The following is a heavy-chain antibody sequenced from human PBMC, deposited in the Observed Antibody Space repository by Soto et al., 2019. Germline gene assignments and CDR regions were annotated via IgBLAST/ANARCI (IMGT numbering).Heavy chain of an antibody. CDR2: IYPADSDT. CDR3: ARNYYDSSGYYPHPDAFDI. J-gene: IGHJ3*02. D-gene: IGHD3-22*01. V-gene: IGHV5-51*01. Sequence: HGESLKISCKGSGYSFTTYWIGWVRQMPGKGLEWMGIIYPADSDTRYSPSFQGQVAISADKSISTAYLQWSSLKASDTAIYYCARNYYDSSGYYPHPDAFDIWGQGTMVTVSS. CDR1: GYSFTTYW.